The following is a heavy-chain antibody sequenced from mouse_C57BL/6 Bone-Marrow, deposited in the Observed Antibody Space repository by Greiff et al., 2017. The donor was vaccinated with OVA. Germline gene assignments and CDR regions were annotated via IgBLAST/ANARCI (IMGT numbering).Heavy chain of an antibody. V-gene: IGHV1-81*01. D-gene: IGHD2-5*01. J-gene: IGHJ3*01. Sequence: VQLQQSGAELARPGASVKLSCKASGYTFTSYGISWVKQRTGQGLEWIGEIYPRSGNTYYNEKFKGKATLTADKCSSTAYMELRSLTSEDSAVYFCARHYSNTGFAYWGQGTLVTVSA. CDR3: ARHYSNTGFAY. CDR2: IYPRSGNT. CDR1: GYTFTSYG.